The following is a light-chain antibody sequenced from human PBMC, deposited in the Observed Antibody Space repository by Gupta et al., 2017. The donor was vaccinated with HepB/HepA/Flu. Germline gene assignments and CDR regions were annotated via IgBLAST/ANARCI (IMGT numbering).Light chain of an antibody. CDR2: DRN. CDR1: SLRRYY. J-gene: IGLJ2*01. CDR3: KYRDGSSNHRV. V-gene: IGLV3-19*01. Sequence: SSALTQDPAVSVALGQTVRITCQGDSLRRYYASWYQQKPGQAPVLVIYDRNNRPSGIPDRFSGSNSGNTASLTINGAQAEDEADYYCKYRDGSSNHRVFGGGPKLTVL.